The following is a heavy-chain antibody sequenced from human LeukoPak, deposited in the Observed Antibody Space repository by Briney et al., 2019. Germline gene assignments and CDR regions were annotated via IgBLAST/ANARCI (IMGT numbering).Heavy chain of an antibody. Sequence: GGSLRLSCGASGFTFSSYGMHWVRQAPGKGLEWVAVISYDGSNKYYADSVKGRFTISRDNSKNTLYLQMNSLRAEDTAVYYCAKDLFDYWGQGTLVSVSA. J-gene: IGHJ4*02. CDR1: GFTFSSYG. CDR2: ISYDGSNK. V-gene: IGHV3-30*18. CDR3: AKDLFDY.